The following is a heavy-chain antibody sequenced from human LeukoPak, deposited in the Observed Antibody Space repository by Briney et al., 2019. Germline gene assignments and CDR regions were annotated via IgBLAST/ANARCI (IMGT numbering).Heavy chain of an antibody. J-gene: IGHJ4*02. CDR2: IYYSGST. Sequence: PSETLSLTCTVSGASLSSYYWSWIRQPPGKGLEWIGYIYYSGSTNYNPSLKSRVTISVDTSKNQFSLKLSSVTAADTAVYYCARGPEKRWLQLDYWGQGTLVTVSS. D-gene: IGHD5-24*01. CDR1: GASLSSYY. CDR3: ARGPEKRWLQLDY. V-gene: IGHV4-59*01.